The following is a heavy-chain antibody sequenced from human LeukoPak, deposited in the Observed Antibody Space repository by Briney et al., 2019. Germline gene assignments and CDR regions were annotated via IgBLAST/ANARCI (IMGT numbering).Heavy chain of an antibody. CDR1: GFTFSSYA. D-gene: IGHD3-3*01. CDR2: ISGSGGST. CDR3: AKENYDSWSGYSAPLDY. J-gene: IGHJ4*02. Sequence: PGASLRLSCAASGFTFSSYAMSWVRQAPGKGLEWVSAISGSGGSTYYADSVKGRFTISRDNSKNTLYLQMNSLRAEDTAVYYCAKENYDSWSGYSAPLDYWGQGTLVTVSS. V-gene: IGHV3-23*01.